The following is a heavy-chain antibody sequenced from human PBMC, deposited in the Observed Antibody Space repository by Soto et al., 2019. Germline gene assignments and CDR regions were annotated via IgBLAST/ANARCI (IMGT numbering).Heavy chain of an antibody. CDR3: AGIAAAGFDY. CDR1: GGSISSGGSF. D-gene: IGHD6-13*01. CDR2: IYYSGNT. Sequence: QLQLQESGPGLVKPSQTLSLTCTISGGSISSGGSFWSWVRQHPGKGLEWIGYIYYSGNTYYNPSLKSLVTISVDTSKNQFSLKLSTVTASDTAVYYCAGIAAAGFDYWGQGTLVTVSS. J-gene: IGHJ4*02. V-gene: IGHV4-31*01.